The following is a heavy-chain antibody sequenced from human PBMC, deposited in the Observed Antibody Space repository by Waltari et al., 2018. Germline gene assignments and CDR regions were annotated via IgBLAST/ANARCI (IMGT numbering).Heavy chain of an antibody. V-gene: IGHV3-66*01. D-gene: IGHD2-2*01. CDR1: GFTVSNNY. CDR3: ARDWPYSTSWYAFDI. CDR2: SDSGGST. J-gene: IGHJ3*02. Sequence: EVQLVESGGGLVQPGGSLRLSCAASGFTVSNNYMNWVRQATGKGREGVSVSDSGGSTYYADSVKGRFTISRDNYKNTLYLQMNSLRAEDTAVYYFARDWPYSTSWYAFDIWGQGTKVTVSS.